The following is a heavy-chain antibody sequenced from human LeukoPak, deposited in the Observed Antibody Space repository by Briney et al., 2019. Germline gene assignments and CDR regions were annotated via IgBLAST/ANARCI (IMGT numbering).Heavy chain of an antibody. D-gene: IGHD3-22*01. CDR1: GFTFSSSA. V-gene: IGHV3-23*01. J-gene: IGHJ4*02. CDR2: ISGSGDRT. Sequence: GGSLRLSCAASGFTFSSSAMNWVRQAPGKGLEWVSTISGSGDRTYYADSVKGRFTISRDNSKNTLYLQMNSLRAEDTAVYYCAKGRHSSGFNYFDYWGQGTLVTVSS. CDR3: AKGRHSSGFNYFDY.